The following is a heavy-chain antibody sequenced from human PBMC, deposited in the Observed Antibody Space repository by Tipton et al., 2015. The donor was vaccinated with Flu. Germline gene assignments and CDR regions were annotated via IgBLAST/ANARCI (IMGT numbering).Heavy chain of an antibody. J-gene: IGHJ1*01. Sequence: TLSLTCTVSGGSISSDSYYWSWIRQPAGKGLEWIGRIYISGSTNYNPSLKSRVTMSVDTSKNQFSLKLTSVSAADTAVYYCAKSGSYLEYLQHWGQGTLVTVSS. V-gene: IGHV4-61*02. CDR2: IYISGST. CDR3: AKSGSYLEYLQH. CDR1: GGSISSDSYY. D-gene: IGHD1-26*01.